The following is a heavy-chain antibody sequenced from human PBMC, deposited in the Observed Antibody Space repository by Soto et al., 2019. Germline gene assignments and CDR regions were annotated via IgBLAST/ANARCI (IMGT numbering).Heavy chain of an antibody. D-gene: IGHD6-19*01. J-gene: IGHJ4*02. Sequence: PSETLSLTCAVYGGSFSGYYRSWIRQPPGKGLEWIGEINHSGSTNYNPSLRSRVTISIDTSKNQFSLKLSSVTAADSAVYYCARHIAVPRTTGSDFWGQGTLATVSS. CDR1: GGSFSGYY. CDR2: INHSGST. V-gene: IGHV4-34*01. CDR3: ARHIAVPRTTGSDF.